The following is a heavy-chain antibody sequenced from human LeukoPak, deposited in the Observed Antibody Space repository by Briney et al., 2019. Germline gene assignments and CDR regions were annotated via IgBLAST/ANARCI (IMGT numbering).Heavy chain of an antibody. CDR3: ARETYYYDSSGNDAFDI. CDR2: ISYDGSNK. D-gene: IGHD3-22*01. V-gene: IGHV3-30-3*01. Sequence: GGSLRLSCAASGFTVSSNYMSWVRQAPGKGLEWVSVISYDGSNKYYADSVKGRFTISRDNSKNTLYLQMNSLRAEDTAVYYCARETYYYDSSGNDAFDIWGQGTMVTVSS. CDR1: GFTVSSNY. J-gene: IGHJ3*02.